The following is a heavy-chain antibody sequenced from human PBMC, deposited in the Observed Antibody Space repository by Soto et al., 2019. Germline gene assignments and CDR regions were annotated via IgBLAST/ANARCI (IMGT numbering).Heavy chain of an antibody. V-gene: IGHV3-66*01. CDR1: GFTVSTDW. Sequence: GGSLRLSCAASGFTVSTDWMYWVRQAPGKGLEWVSVIRGGGNTFYADSVEGRFTISRDNSKNTVYLQMNGLRVEDTAMYYCVRENYYYGMDVWGPGTTVTVSS. CDR3: VRENYYYGMDV. CDR2: IRGGGNT. J-gene: IGHJ6*02.